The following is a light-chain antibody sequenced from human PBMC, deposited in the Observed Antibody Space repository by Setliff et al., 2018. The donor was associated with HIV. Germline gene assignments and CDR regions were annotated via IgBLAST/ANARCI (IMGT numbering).Light chain of an antibody. CDR3: CSYAGSYTYV. Sequence: QSVLAQPRSVSGSPGQSVTFSCSGSSSDIGTYDYVSWYQQHPGKAPKLVIYNVARRPSGVPGRFSGSKSGNTASLTISGLQAEDEAYYYCCSYAGSYTYVFGTGTKV. CDR2: NVA. CDR1: SSDIGTYDY. J-gene: IGLJ1*01. V-gene: IGLV2-11*01.